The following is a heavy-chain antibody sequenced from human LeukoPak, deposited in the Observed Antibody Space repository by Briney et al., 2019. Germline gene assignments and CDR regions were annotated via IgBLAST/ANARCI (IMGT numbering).Heavy chain of an antibody. CDR1: GGSISTSSYY. V-gene: IGHV4-39*07. D-gene: IGHD2-2*01. CDR3: ARGYDIVVVPAATDYFDY. J-gene: IGHJ4*02. CDR2: IYKTGNA. Sequence: PSETLSLTCSVSGGSISTSSYYWAWVRQPPGKGLEWIGSIYKTGNANYSPSLQSRVTISVDTSKNQFSLKLSSVTAADTAVYYCARGYDIVVVPAATDYFDYWGQGTLVTVSS.